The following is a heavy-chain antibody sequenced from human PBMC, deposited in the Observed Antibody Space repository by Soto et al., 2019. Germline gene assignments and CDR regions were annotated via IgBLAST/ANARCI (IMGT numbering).Heavy chain of an antibody. D-gene: IGHD1-20*01. CDR1: GGSISSYY. CDR3: ARTNWNANWFDP. CDR2: VYYSGSA. V-gene: IGHV4-59*01. J-gene: IGHJ5*02. Sequence: SETLSLTCTVSGGSISSYYWNWIRQPPGKGLEWIGYVYYSGSATYNPSLKSRVTISVDTSKDQFSLKLSSVTAADTAVYYCARTNWNANWFDPWGQGTLVTVSS.